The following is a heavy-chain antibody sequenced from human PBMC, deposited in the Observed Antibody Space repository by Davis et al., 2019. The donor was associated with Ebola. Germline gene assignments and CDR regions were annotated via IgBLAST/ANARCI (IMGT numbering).Heavy chain of an antibody. CDR2: ICGNGGTT. J-gene: IGHJ4*02. CDR3: AKRRTSVDY. V-gene: IGHV3-23*01. CDR1: GFNFDDYT. Sequence: GGSLRLSCAASGFNFDDYTKRWVRQPPGKGLEWVSSICGNGGTTYYAASVKGRFTISRDNSKNTLYLQMNSLRAEDTAVYYCAKRRTSVDYWGQGTLVTVSS.